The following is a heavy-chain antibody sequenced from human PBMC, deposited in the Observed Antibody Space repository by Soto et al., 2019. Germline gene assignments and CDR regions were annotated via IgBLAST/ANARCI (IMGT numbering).Heavy chain of an antibody. CDR1: GGSISSGGYY. D-gene: IGHD3-9*01. J-gene: IGHJ4*02. Sequence: SETLSLTCTVSGGSISSGGYYWSWIRQHPGKGLEWIGYIYYSGSTYYNPSLKSRVTISVDTSKNQFSLKLSSVTAADTAVYYCARDGYYDILTGYLEEGSFDYWGQGTLVTVSS. CDR2: IYYSGST. CDR3: ARDGYYDILTGYLEEGSFDY. V-gene: IGHV4-31*03.